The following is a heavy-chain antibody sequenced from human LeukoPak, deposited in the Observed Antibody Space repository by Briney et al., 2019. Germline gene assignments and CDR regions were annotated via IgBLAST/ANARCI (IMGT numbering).Heavy chain of an antibody. CDR2: RSTSGST. D-gene: IGHD4-17*01. J-gene: IGHJ6*02. Sequence: SETLSLTCTVSGDSISNSNYYWSWIRQPAGKGLEWIGRRSTSGSTYYNPSLKSRVTISVDTSKNQFSLKLSSVTAADTAVYYCARDGAYGMDVWGQGTTVTVSS. CDR1: GDSISNSNYY. CDR3: ARDGAYGMDV. V-gene: IGHV4-61*02.